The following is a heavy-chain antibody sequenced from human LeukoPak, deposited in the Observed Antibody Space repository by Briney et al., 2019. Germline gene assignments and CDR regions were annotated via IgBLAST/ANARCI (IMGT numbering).Heavy chain of an antibody. CDR1: GFTFSSYA. J-gene: IGHJ4*02. D-gene: IGHD3-10*01. CDR2: ISGSGGST. Sequence: GGSLRLSCAASGFTFSSYAMSWVRQAPGKGLEWVSAISGSGGSTYYADSVKGRFTISRDNSESTLYLQMSSLSAEDTAVYYCAKLRVPPADYYDYWGQGTLVTVSS. CDR3: AKLRVPPADYYDY. V-gene: IGHV3-23*01.